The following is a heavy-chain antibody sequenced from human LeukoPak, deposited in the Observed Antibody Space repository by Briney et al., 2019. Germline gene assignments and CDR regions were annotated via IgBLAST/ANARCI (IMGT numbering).Heavy chain of an antibody. D-gene: IGHD3-22*01. Sequence: GGSLRLSCAASGFTFSSYAMSWVRQAPGKGLEWVSGIYSDGSTHYADSVKGRFTISRDNSKNTLYLQMNSLRAEDTAVYYCTRDPSDSRMLNYWGQGTLVTVSS. CDR1: GFTFSSYA. CDR2: IYSDGST. J-gene: IGHJ4*02. CDR3: TRDPSDSRMLNY. V-gene: IGHV3-53*01.